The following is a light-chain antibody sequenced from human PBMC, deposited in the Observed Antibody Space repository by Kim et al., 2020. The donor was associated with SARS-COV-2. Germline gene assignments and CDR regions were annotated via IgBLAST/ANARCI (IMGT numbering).Light chain of an antibody. V-gene: IGLV1-47*01. CDR1: SSNIGTNY. Sequence: QRITISCSGSSSNIGTNYVYWYQQLPGTAPKLLIYENYERPSGVPDRFSGSKSGTSASLAISGLRSEDEADYYCAAWDDSLSGPWVFGGGTKLTVL. J-gene: IGLJ3*02. CDR3: AAWDDSLSGPWV. CDR2: ENY.